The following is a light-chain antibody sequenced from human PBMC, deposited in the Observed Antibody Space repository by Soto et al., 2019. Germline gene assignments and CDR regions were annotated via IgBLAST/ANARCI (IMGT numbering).Light chain of an antibody. Sequence: PWERATLSCRASQSVSSNFLTWHQQKPGQAPRLLIYDASNRAAGIPDRFSGSGSGTDFTLTISRLEPEDFAVYYCQQYGSSPRTFGQGTKVDIK. CDR3: QQYGSSPRT. CDR1: QSVSSNF. CDR2: DAS. J-gene: IGKJ1*01. V-gene: IGKV3-20*01.